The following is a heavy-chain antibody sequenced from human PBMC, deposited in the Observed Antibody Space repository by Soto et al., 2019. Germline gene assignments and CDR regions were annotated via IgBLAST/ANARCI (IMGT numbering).Heavy chain of an antibody. CDR1: GGSISSGGYS. V-gene: IGHV4-31*03. CDR3: TRVVDTAMVFFDY. D-gene: IGHD5-18*01. J-gene: IGHJ4*02. Sequence: SETLSLTCTVSGGSISSGGYSWTWIRQHPGKGLEWIGYIYYSGSTYYKPSLKSRVTISVDTSKNQLSLKLSSVTAADTAVYYCTRVVDTAMVFFDYWGQGTLVTVSS. CDR2: IYYSGST.